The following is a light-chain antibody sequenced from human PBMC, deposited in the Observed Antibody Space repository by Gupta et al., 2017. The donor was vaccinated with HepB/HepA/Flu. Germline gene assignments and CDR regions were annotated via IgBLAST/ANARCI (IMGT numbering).Light chain of an antibody. V-gene: IGLV3-19*01. CDR2: GKN. J-gene: IGLJ2*01. CDR1: SLRSYY. CDR3: NTRESSGNNHRV. Sequence: SSELTQDPAVSVAFGQTVRITCQGDSLRSYYASWYQQKPGEAPVLVIYGKNNRPSGSPDRLSGSSSGNTASLTITGAQAEEEADYYCNTRESSGNNHRVFGGGTKLTVL.